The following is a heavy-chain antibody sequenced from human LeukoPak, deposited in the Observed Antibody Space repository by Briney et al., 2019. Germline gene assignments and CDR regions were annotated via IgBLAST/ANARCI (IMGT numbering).Heavy chain of an antibody. Sequence: GASVKVSCKASGYTFTSYGISWVRQAPGQGLEWMGWISAYNGNTNYAQKLQGRVTMTTETSTSTAYMELRSLRSDDTAVYYCARGLTLGYCSSTSCLRFDPWGQGTLVTVSS. V-gene: IGHV1-18*01. CDR1: GYTFTSYG. CDR2: ISAYNGNT. CDR3: ARGLTLGYCSSTSCLRFDP. J-gene: IGHJ5*02. D-gene: IGHD2-2*01.